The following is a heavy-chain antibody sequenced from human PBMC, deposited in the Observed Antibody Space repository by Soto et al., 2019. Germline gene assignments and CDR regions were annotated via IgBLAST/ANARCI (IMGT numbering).Heavy chain of an antibody. D-gene: IGHD6-19*01. CDR3: ARALSSGWYYFDY. Sequence: PSETLSLTCTVSGGSVSSGSYYWSWIRQPPGKGLEWIGYIYYSGGTNYNPSLKSRVTISVDTSKNQFSLKLSSVTAADTAVYYCARALSSGWYYFDYWGQGTLVTVSS. CDR2: IYYSGGT. CDR1: GGSVSSGSYY. V-gene: IGHV4-61*01. J-gene: IGHJ4*02.